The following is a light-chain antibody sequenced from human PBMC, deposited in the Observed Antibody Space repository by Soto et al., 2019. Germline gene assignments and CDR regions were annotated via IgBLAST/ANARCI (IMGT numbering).Light chain of an antibody. Sequence: QLVLTQPPSVSGAPGQTVTISCIGSSSNSGAGYDVHWYQQLPGTAPKLLIFGNNNRPSGVPDRFSASKSGTSASLAITGLQAEDEADYYCQTYDSSLSGSWVFGGGTKLTVL. CDR1: SSNSGAGYD. V-gene: IGLV1-40*01. CDR2: GNN. J-gene: IGLJ3*02. CDR3: QTYDSSLSGSWV.